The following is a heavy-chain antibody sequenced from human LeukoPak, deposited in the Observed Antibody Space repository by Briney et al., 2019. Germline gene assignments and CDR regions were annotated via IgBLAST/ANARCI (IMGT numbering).Heavy chain of an antibody. D-gene: IGHD6-13*01. Sequence: PAGGSLRLSCAPSGFNFGDYGMSWVRQAPGKGLEWVCGISWNGGRTDYADSVKGRFTISRDNAEKSLHLQMNNLRAEDTALYYCARDNRIWIAATGTYYNYYMDVWGKGTTVTVSS. V-gene: IGHV3-20*04. J-gene: IGHJ6*03. CDR1: GFNFGDYG. CDR2: ISWNGGRT. CDR3: ARDNRIWIAATGTYYNYYMDV.